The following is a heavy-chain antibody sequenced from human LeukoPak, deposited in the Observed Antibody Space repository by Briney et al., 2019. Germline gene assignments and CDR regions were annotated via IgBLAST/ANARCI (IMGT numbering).Heavy chain of an antibody. CDR2: ISGSGGST. CDR1: GFTFSSYA. D-gene: IGHD2-15*01. Sequence: PGGSLRLSCAASGFTFSSYAMSWVRQAPGKGLEWVSAISGSGGSTYYADSVKGQFTISRDNSKNTLYLQMNSLRAEDTAVYYCAKDEYRTVVMVRFDYWGQGTLVTVSS. V-gene: IGHV3-23*01. CDR3: AKDEYRTVVMVRFDY. J-gene: IGHJ4*02.